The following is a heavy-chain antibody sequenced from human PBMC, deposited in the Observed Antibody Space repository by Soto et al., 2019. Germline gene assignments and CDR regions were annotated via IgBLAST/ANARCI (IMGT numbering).Heavy chain of an antibody. V-gene: IGHV3-33*01. Sequence: QVQLVESGGGVVQPGTSLRLSCAASGFAFSTYDMHWVRQAPGKGLEWVAVIWSDGTNKLYADSVKGRITISRDNSMNTVYLQLNSLRAEDTAVYYCARDYSRAWFGYWGQGTLVTVSS. D-gene: IGHD6-13*01. CDR2: IWSDGTNK. CDR3: ARDYSRAWFGY. J-gene: IGHJ5*01. CDR1: GFAFSTYD.